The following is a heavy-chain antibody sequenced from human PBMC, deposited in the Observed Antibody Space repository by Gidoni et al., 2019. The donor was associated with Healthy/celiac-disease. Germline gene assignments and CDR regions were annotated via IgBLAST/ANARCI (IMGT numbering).Heavy chain of an antibody. CDR1: GCTFSTYS. Sequence: EVQLVESGGGLVQSGGSLRLSCAASGCTFSTYSMNCVRQAPGKGLEWVSYVSSSSSTIYYADSVKGRFTISRDNAKNSLYLQMNSLRDEDTAVYYCARGGSRKASFPGAFDIWGQGTMVTVSS. D-gene: IGHD2-15*01. V-gene: IGHV3-48*02. CDR2: VSSSSSTI. CDR3: ARGGSRKASFPGAFDI. J-gene: IGHJ3*02.